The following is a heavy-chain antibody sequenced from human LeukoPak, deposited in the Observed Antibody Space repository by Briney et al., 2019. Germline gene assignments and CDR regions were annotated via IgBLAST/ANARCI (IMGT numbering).Heavy chain of an antibody. Sequence: GGSLRLSCAASGFTFSSYSMNWVRQAPGKGLEWVSYISSSSSTIYYADSVKGRFTISRDNAKNSLYLQMNSLRAEDTAVYYCARDRYDILTGYVRFDCWGQGTLVTVSS. CDR3: ARDRYDILTGYVRFDC. CDR1: GFTFSSYS. V-gene: IGHV3-48*01. CDR2: ISSSSSTI. J-gene: IGHJ5*01. D-gene: IGHD3-9*01.